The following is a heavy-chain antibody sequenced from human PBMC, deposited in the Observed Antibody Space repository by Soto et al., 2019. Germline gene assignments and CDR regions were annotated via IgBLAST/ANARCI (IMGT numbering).Heavy chain of an antibody. J-gene: IGHJ4*02. CDR1: GFTFSSYA. D-gene: IGHD3-9*01. CDR3: AKDRYYDILTGYPAFAY. Sequence: PGGSLRLSCAASGFTFSSYAMSWVRQAPGKGLEWVSAISGSGGSTYYADSVKGRFTISRDNSKNTLYLQMNSLRAEDTAVYYCAKDRYYDILTGYPAFAYWGQGTQVTVSS. V-gene: IGHV3-23*01. CDR2: ISGSGGST.